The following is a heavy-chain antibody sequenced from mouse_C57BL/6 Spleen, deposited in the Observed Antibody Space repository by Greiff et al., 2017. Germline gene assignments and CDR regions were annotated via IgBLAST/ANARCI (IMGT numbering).Heavy chain of an antibody. J-gene: IGHJ2*01. D-gene: IGHD1-1*01. CDR1: GYTFTSYW. CDR3: ARSGITTVVAFDY. CDR2: IDPSDSYT. Sequence: VQLQQPGAELVMPGASVKLSCKASGYTFTSYWMHWVKQRPGQGLEWIGEIDPSDSYTNSNQKFKGKSTLTVDKSSSTAYMQLSSLTSEDSAVYYCARSGITTVVAFDYWGQGTTLTVSS. V-gene: IGHV1-69*01.